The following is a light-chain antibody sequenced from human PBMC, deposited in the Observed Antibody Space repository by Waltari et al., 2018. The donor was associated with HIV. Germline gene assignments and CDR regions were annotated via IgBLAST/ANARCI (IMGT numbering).Light chain of an antibody. Sequence: IVLTQSPDSLAVSLGERATINCKSSTSVLYSSNNKNYFAWYKQKQGQPPKLLTYWASTRESGVPDRFSGGGSATDYIPTISSLQAEDVAVYYCQQYYSTPPTFGQGTKVEVK. CDR3: QQYYSTPPT. CDR1: TSVLYSSNNKNY. V-gene: IGKV4-1*01. J-gene: IGKJ1*01. CDR2: WAS.